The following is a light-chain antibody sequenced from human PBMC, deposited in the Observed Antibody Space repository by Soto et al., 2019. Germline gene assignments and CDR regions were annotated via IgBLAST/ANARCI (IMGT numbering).Light chain of an antibody. CDR2: GAS. J-gene: IGKJ4*01. Sequence: ESVLTQSPGTLSLSPGERATLSCRASQSVSSSYLAWYQQKPGQAPRLLIYGASSRATGIPDRFSGSGSGTDFTLTISRLEPEDFAVYYCQQYGSSPGLTFGGGTKVDNK. CDR1: QSVSSSY. CDR3: QQYGSSPGLT. V-gene: IGKV3-20*01.